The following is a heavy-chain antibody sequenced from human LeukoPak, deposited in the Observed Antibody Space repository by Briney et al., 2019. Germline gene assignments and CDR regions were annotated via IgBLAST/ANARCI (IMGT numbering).Heavy chain of an antibody. J-gene: IGHJ4*02. CDR1: GYTFSSCA. CDR3: AIHPSDSSGYFSY. V-gene: IGHV7-4-1*02. Sequence: ASVKVSCKASGYTFSSCAINWVRQAPGQGLEYMGWIDTKTGNPTYAQGFTGRFVFSLDTSVNTAYLQISSLKAEDTAVYYCAIHPSDSSGYFSYWGQGALVTVSS. D-gene: IGHD3-22*01. CDR2: IDTKTGNP.